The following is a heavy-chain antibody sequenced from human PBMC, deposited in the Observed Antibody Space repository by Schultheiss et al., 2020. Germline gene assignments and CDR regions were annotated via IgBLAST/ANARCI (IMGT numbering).Heavy chain of an antibody. D-gene: IGHD6-6*01. CDR2: ISYDGSNK. J-gene: IGHJ6*02. CDR3: ARGHSSYTPPRYYYYGMDV. V-gene: IGHV3-30*03. CDR1: GFTFSSYW. Sequence: GGSLRLSCAASGFTFSSYWMSWVRQAPGKGLEWVAVISYDGSNKYYADSVKGRFTISRDNSKNTLYLQMNSLRAEDTAVYYCARGHSSYTPPRYYYYGMDVWGQGTTVTVSS.